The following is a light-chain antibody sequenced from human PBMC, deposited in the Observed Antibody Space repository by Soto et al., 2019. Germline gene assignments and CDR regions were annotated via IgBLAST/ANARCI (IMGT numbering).Light chain of an antibody. CDR1: QSVGGF. V-gene: IGKV3-11*01. J-gene: IGKJ3*01. CDR2: DAS. CDR3: QHRSNWLGT. Sequence: EIVLTQSRATLSLSPGERATLSCRASQSVGGFLAWYQQRSGQTPRLLIYDASKRAPGIPARFSGSGSGTDFTLTISSLEPEDFAVYYCQHRSNWLGTFGPGTKVDIK.